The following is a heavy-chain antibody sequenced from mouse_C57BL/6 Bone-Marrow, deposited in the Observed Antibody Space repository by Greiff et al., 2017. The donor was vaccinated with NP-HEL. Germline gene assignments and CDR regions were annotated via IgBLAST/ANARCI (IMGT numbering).Heavy chain of an antibody. J-gene: IGHJ1*03. V-gene: IGHV5-16*01. CDR1: GFTFSDYY. CDR3: ARDPFTTVVANWYFDV. D-gene: IGHD1-1*01. Sequence: EVQVVESEGGLVQPGSSMKLSCTASGFTFSDYYMAWVRQVPEKGLEWVANINYDGSSTYYLDSLKSRFIISRDNAKNILYLQMSSLKSEDTATYYCARDPFTTVVANWYFDVWGTGTTVTVSS. CDR2: INYDGSST.